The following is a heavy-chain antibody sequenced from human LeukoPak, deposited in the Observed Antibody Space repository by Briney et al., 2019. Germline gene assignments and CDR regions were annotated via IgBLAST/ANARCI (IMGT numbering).Heavy chain of an antibody. CDR2: IKHDGSED. CDR3: ARRGNYYGSGSNNWFDP. Sequence: GGSLRLSCAASGFTFSNYWMTWVRQAPGKGLEWVANIKHDGSEDYYLDSVKGRFTISRDNSKNTLYLQMNSLRAEDTAVYYCARRGNYYGSGSNNWFDPWGQGTLVTVSS. J-gene: IGHJ5*02. D-gene: IGHD3-10*01. CDR1: GFTFSNYW. V-gene: IGHV3-7*01.